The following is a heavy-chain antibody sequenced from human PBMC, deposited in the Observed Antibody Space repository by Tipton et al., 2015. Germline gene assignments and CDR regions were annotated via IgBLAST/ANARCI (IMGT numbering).Heavy chain of an antibody. Sequence: LRLSCAVSAYSISTDYYWVWIRQPPGKGLEWIGAISHSGKTYSNPSLKSRVTISADTSKTQFSLKMSSVTASDTAVYYCARARGRHGGLFDSWGQGILVTVSS. D-gene: IGHD4-23*01. CDR2: ISHSGKT. V-gene: IGHV4-38-2*01. CDR1: AYSISTDYY. J-gene: IGHJ4*02. CDR3: ARARGRHGGLFDS.